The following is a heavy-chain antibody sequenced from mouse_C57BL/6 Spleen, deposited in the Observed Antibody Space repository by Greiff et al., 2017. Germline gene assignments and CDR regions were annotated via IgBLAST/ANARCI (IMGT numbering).Heavy chain of an antibody. Sequence: QVTLKESGPGILQPSPSLSLTCSFSGFSLSTFGMGVGWIRQPSGQGLEWLVHLWWDDDKYYNQALESRPTISKDTSKNQVFLKIGNVDTEDTATYYGARMGYYGSSLWFAYWGQGTLVTVSA. CDR3: ARMGYYGSSLWFAY. CDR2: LWWDDDK. D-gene: IGHD1-1*01. CDR1: GFSLSTFGMG. V-gene: IGHV8-8*01. J-gene: IGHJ3*01.